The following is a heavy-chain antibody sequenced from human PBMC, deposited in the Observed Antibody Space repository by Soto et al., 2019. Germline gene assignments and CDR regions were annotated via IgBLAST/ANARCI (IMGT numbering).Heavy chain of an antibody. V-gene: IGHV3-74*01. J-gene: IGHJ3*02. CDR2: IHSDGSST. CDR1: GFTFSYYW. CDR3: ARGDRGAFDI. D-gene: IGHD1-26*01. Sequence: EVQLVESGGGLVQPGESLRLSCVASGFTFSYYWMHWVRQGPGKGLVWVSRIHSDGSSTTYADSVKGRFTISRDNAKNTLYLRMNSLRAEDTAVYYCARGDRGAFDIWGQGTVVTVSS.